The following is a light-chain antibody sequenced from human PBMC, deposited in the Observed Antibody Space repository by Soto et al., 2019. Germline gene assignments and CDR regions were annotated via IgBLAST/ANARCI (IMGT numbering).Light chain of an antibody. J-gene: IGLJ1*01. CDR1: SSDVGAYNF. Sequence: QSALTQPASVSGSPGQSITISCTGTSSDVGAYNFVSWHQQHPGKAPKLMIYNVYDRPSGISYRFSGSKSGNMASLTISGLRGEDEADYYCSAYTVSRTYVFGTGTKLTVL. V-gene: IGLV2-14*03. CDR2: NVY. CDR3: SAYTVSRTYV.